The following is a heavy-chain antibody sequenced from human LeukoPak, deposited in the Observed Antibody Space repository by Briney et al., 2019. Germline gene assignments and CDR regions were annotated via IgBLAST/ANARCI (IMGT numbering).Heavy chain of an antibody. CDR3: ARDFAAAVG. CDR2: IKRDGSET. J-gene: IGHJ4*02. V-gene: IGHV3-7*01. Sequence: WVANIKRDGSETYYADSVKGRFTISRDNAKNSVYLQMNSLRVEDTAVYYCARDFAAAVGWGQGTLVTVSS. D-gene: IGHD6-13*01.